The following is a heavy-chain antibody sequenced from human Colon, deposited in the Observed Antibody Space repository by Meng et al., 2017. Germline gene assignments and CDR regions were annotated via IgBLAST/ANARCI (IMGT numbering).Heavy chain of an antibody. CDR2: ITGSGVYK. J-gene: IGHJ4*01. Sequence: LVESGGGLVQPGGSLRLSCEAAEFTFSSYAMNWVRQAPGKGLEWVSVITGSGVYKHYADSVKGRFTISRDNSKNTLYLQMNSLRAEDTAVYYCAKEAPGTFDLWGQGTLVTVSS. V-gene: IGHV3-23*04. CDR1: EFTFSSYA. CDR3: AKEAPGTFDL.